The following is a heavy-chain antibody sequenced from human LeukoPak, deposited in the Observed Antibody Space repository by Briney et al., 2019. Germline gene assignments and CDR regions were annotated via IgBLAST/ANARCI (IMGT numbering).Heavy chain of an antibody. D-gene: IGHD5-12*01. CDR3: ARRYSGYADY. CDR2: IYPGDSDI. J-gene: IGHJ4*02. Sequence: GASLKISCKGSGYYFTTYWIAWVRQMPGKGLEWMGIIYPGDSDIRYSPSFQGQVTISADKSTSTAYLQWSSLKASDTAMYYCARRYSGYADYWGQGTLVTVSS. CDR1: GYYFTTYW. V-gene: IGHV5-51*01.